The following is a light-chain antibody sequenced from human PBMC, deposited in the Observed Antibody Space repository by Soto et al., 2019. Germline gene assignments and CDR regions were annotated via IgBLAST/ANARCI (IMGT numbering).Light chain of an antibody. CDR2: GVS. J-gene: IGKJ3*01. V-gene: IGKV3-20*01. Sequence: EIVLTQSPGTLSLSPGERATLSCRASQSVGSTYLAWYQQKPGQAPNILIYGVSSRATGIPDRFSGSGSGTDFTLTISRLEPEDFAVYYCQQYGTSPLTFGPGTKVDI. CDR3: QQYGTSPLT. CDR1: QSVGSTY.